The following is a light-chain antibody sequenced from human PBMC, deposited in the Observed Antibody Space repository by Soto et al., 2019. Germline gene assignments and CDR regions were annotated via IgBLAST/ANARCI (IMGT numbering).Light chain of an antibody. V-gene: IGKV3-11*01. CDR2: DAS. CDR1: QSVGSY. Sequence: EIVLTQSPATLSLSPGERATLFCRASQSVGSYLAWYQHKPGQAPRLLIYDASNRATGIPARFSGSGSGTDFTLTISSLEPEDFAVYYCQQRSNWPPGFGGGTKVEIK. CDR3: QQRSNWPPG. J-gene: IGKJ4*01.